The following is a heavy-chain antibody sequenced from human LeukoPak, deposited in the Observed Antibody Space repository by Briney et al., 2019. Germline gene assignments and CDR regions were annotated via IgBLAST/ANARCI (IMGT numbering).Heavy chain of an antibody. Sequence: PGGSLRLSCAASGFTFSSYSMNWVRQAPGKGLEWVSYISSSSSTIYYADSVKGRFTISRDNAKNSLYLQMNSLRAEDTAVYYCARDPRVGATTFDYWGQGTLVTVSS. V-gene: IGHV3-48*01. CDR1: GFTFSSYS. CDR3: ARDPRVGATTFDY. J-gene: IGHJ4*02. D-gene: IGHD1-26*01. CDR2: ISSSSSTI.